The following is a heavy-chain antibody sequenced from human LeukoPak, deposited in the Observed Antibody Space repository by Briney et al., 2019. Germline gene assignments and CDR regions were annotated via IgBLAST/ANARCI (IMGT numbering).Heavy chain of an antibody. CDR2: ISGNGGST. J-gene: IGHJ3*02. CDR3: AKDLHGLLWFGEFSRPDAFDI. Sequence: PGGSLRLSCAASGITFSSYTMNWVRQAPGKGLEWVSAISGNGGSTYYADSVKGRFTISRDNSKNTLYLQMNSLRAEDTAVYYCAKDLHGLLWFGEFSRPDAFDIWGQGTMVTVSS. V-gene: IGHV3-23*01. CDR1: GITFSSYT. D-gene: IGHD3-10*01.